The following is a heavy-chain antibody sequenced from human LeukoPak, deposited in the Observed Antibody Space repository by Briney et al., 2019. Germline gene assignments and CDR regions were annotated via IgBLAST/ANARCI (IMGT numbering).Heavy chain of an antibody. CDR3: ARGAISGGPLARYPRDY. J-gene: IGHJ4*02. Sequence: SXTLSLTCAVYGGSFSGYYWSWIRQPPGKGLEWIGEINHSGSTNYNPSLKRRVTISVEKYKNQFSLKLSSVTAADTAVYYCARGAISGGPLARYPRDYWGQGTLVTVSS. CDR1: GGSFSGYY. CDR2: INHSGST. V-gene: IGHV4-34*01. D-gene: IGHD3-3*01.